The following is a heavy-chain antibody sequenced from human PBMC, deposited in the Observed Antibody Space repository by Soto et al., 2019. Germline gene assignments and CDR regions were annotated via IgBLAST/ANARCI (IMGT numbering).Heavy chain of an antibody. Sequence: QLQLQESGPGLVKPSETLSLTCTVSGGSISSSSYYWGWIRQPPGKGLEWIGSIYYSGSTYYNPSLKSRVTISVDTSKNQFSLKLSSVTAADTAVYYCAGYSGYELSHDAFDIWGQGTMVTVSS. J-gene: IGHJ3*02. CDR1: GGSISSSSYY. D-gene: IGHD5-12*01. CDR2: IYYSGST. CDR3: AGYSGYELSHDAFDI. V-gene: IGHV4-39*01.